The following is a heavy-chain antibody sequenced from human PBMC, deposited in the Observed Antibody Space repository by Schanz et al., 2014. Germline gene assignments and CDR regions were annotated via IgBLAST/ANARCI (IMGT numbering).Heavy chain of an antibody. J-gene: IGHJ3*02. V-gene: IGHV3-64*04. CDR2: ISNNGDST. D-gene: IGHD3-10*01. CDR1: GFTFSSYS. CDR3: AKGRFGELSAFDI. Sequence: VQLVESGGGLVQPGGSLRLSCTASGFTFSSYSMNWVRQAPGKGLEYISAISNNGDSTYYADSVKGRFTISRDNSKNTLYLQMNSLRAEDTAVYYCAKGRFGELSAFDIWGQGTWVTVSS.